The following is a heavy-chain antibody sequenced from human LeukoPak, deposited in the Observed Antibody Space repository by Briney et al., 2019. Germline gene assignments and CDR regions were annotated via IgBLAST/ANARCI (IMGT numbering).Heavy chain of an antibody. CDR3: ARGSWGYYDSSGYYPSLNWYFDL. CDR2: INSDGSST. J-gene: IGHJ2*01. Sequence: GGSLRLSCAASGFTFSSYWMHWVRQAPGKGLVWVSRINSDGSSTSYADSVKGRFTISRDNAKNTLYLQMNSLRAEDTAVYYCARGSWGYYDSSGYYPSLNWYFDLWGRGTLVTVSS. V-gene: IGHV3-74*01. CDR1: GFTFSSYW. D-gene: IGHD3-22*01.